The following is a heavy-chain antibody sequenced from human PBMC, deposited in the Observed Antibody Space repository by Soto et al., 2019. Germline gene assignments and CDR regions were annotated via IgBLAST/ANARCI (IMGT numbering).Heavy chain of an antibody. CDR2: INPNSGGT. CDR1: GYTLTGYY. CDR3: ARGERDGYGDYYYYGMDV. J-gene: IGHJ6*02. V-gene: IGHV1-2*02. Sequence: ASVKVSCKASGYTLTGYYMHWVRQAPGQGLEWMGWINPNSGGTNYAQEFQGRVTMTRDTSISTAYMELSRLRSDDTAVYYCARGERDGYGDYYYYGMDVWGQGTTVTVSS. D-gene: IGHD5-12*01.